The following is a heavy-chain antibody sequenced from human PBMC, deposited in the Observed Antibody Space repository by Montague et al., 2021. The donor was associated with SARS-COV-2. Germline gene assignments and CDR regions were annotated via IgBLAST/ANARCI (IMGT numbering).Heavy chain of an antibody. CDR2: VNNSGGT. V-gene: IGHV4-34*01. D-gene: IGHD3-10*01. CDR3: VRLGEGVVTPPVLWLGPWYYYYYMDV. Sequence: SETLSLTCAVFGGSLSGFSWNWVRQSPGKGLEWIGEVNNSGGTKYSAALKSRVIISVDASKNQFSLKLTSVTAPDTAVYYCVRLGEGVVTPPVLWLGPWYYYYYMDVWGQGTTVRVSS. J-gene: IGHJ6*02. CDR1: GGSLSGFS.